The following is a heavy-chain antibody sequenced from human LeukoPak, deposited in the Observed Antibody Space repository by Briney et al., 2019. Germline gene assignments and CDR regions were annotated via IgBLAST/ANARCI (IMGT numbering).Heavy chain of an antibody. J-gene: IGHJ4*02. V-gene: IGHV1-69*06. CDR2: IIPIFGTA. Sequence: GASVKVSCKASGGTFSSYAISWVRQAPGQGLEWMGGIIPIFGTANYAQKFQGRVTITADKSTSTAYMELSSLRSEDTAVYYCASSGQVSSSWYLIVWGQGTLVTVSS. CDR3: ASSGQVSSSWYLIV. CDR1: GGTFSSYA. D-gene: IGHD6-13*01.